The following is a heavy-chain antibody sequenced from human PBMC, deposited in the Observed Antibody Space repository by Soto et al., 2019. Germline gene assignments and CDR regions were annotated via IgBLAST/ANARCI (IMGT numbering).Heavy chain of an antibody. CDR2: IYYSGST. Sequence: SVTSTVSGGSISSYYWSWIRQPPGKGLEWIGYIYYSGSTNYNPSLQSRVTISVDTSKNQFSLKLSSVTAADTAVYYCARWGITGASVYYYYGRDVWGQGTTGTVSS. CDR3: ARWGITGASVYYYYGRDV. J-gene: IGHJ6*02. CDR1: GGSISSYY. D-gene: IGHD1-20*01. V-gene: IGHV4-59*01.